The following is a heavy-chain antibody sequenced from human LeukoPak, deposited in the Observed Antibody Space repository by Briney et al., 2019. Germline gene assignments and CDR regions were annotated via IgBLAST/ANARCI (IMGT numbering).Heavy chain of an antibody. V-gene: IGHV4-4*07. J-gene: IGHJ4*02. CDR1: GGPISRYY. CDR3: ARDLGDNWNFDY. Sequence: PSQTLSLTRSVTGGPISRYYCSWTPTPSGNAPKWIGRIYTSGSTNYNPALKSRVTTSVDTSKNQFSLKLSSVTAADTAVYYCARDLGDNWNFDYWGQGTLVTVSS. D-gene: IGHD1-20*01. CDR2: IYTSGST.